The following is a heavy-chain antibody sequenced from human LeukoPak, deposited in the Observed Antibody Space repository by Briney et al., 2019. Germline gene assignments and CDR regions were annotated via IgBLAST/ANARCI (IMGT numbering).Heavy chain of an antibody. J-gene: IGHJ5*02. Sequence: SETLSLTCTVSGGSISSYDWGWIRQPPGKGLEWSGSIYYSGSTNYNPSLKRPVTISVDTSKNQFSPKLRSVTAADTAVYYCARQLTWDSCGWYGGWFDPWGQGTLVSVSS. D-gene: IGHD6-19*01. CDR3: ARQLTWDSCGWYGGWFDP. CDR2: IYYSGST. V-gene: IGHV4-59*08. CDR1: GGSISSYD.